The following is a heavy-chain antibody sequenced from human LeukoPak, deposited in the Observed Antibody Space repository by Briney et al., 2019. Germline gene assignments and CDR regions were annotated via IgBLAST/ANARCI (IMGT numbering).Heavy chain of an antibody. J-gene: IGHJ4*02. CDR3: ARTAVGTGIDY. V-gene: IGHV4-38-2*02. D-gene: IGHD3/OR15-3a*01. CDR1: GYSISSGYY. Sequence: SETLSLTCTVSGYSISSGYYWGWIRQPPGKGLEWIGSIYHSGSTYYNPSLKSRVTVSVDTSKNQFSLKLSSVAAADTAVYYCARTAVGTGIDYWGQGTLVTVSS. CDR2: IYHSGST.